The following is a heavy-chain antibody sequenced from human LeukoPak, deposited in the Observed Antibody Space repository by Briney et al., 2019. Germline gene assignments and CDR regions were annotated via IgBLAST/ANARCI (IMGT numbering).Heavy chain of an antibody. CDR1: GGSISSSSYY. CDR3: ASREQYYSGSGSYYIGIDY. V-gene: IGHV4-39*01. J-gene: IGHJ4*02. D-gene: IGHD3-10*01. Sequence: PSETLSLTCTVSGGSISSSSYYWGWIRQPPGKGREWIGSIYYSGSTFYNPSLKSRVTVSVDTSKNQFSLKLSSVTAADTAVYYCASREQYYSGSGSYYIGIDYWGQGTLVTVSS. CDR2: IYYSGST.